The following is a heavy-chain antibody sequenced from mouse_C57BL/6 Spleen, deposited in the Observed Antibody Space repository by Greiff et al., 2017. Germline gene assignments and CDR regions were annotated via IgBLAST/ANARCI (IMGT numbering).Heavy chain of an antibody. CDR1: GYAFSSSW. Sequence: VQLQQSGPELVKPGASVKISCKASGYAFSSSWMNWVKQKPEQGLEWIGRIDPANGNTKYAPKFQGKATITADTSSNTAYLQLSSLTSEDTAIYCCARGDDYSAWFAYWGQGTLGTVSA. CDR3: ARGDDYSAWFAY. CDR2: IDPANGNT. V-gene: IGHV14-3*01. D-gene: IGHD1-1*01. J-gene: IGHJ3*01.